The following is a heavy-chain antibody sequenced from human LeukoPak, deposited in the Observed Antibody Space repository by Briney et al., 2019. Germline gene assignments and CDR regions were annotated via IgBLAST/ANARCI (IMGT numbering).Heavy chain of an antibody. D-gene: IGHD1-26*01. CDR1: GFAFSSSG. Sequence: PGGSLRLSCAASGFAFSSSGMHWVRQVSGKGLEWVSAIGHAGDTYYADSVKGRFTISREDAKNYFFLQMNSLRAGDTAVYFCAALGDSIYWGQGALVTVSS. CDR3: AALGDSIY. CDR2: IGHAGDT. J-gene: IGHJ4*02. V-gene: IGHV3-13*01.